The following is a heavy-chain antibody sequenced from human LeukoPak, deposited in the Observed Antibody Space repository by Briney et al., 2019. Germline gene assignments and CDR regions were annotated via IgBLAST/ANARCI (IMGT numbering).Heavy chain of an antibody. J-gene: IGHJ6*04. CDR2: ISAYNGNT. V-gene: IGHV1-18*01. CDR1: GYTFTSYG. D-gene: IGHD7-27*01. Sequence: GASVKVSCKASGYTFTSYGISWVRQAPGQGLEWMGWISAYNGNTNYAQKLQGRVTMTTDTSTSTAYMELRSLRSDDTAVYYCARDPIWGGSHLTYGMDVWGKGTTVTVSS. CDR3: ARDPIWGGSHLTYGMDV.